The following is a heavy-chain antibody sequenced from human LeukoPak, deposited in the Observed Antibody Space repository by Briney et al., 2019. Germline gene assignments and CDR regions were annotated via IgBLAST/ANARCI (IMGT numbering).Heavy chain of an antibody. CDR2: IRYDGSNK. J-gene: IGHJ4*02. Sequence: GGSLRLSCAASGFTFSSYGMHWVRQAPGKGLEWVAFIRYDGSNKYYADSVKGRFAISRDNSKNTLYLQMNSLRAEDTAVYYCARGRKDSSSWKFDYWGQGTLVTVSS. D-gene: IGHD6-13*01. CDR1: GFTFSSYG. V-gene: IGHV3-30*02. CDR3: ARGRKDSSSWKFDY.